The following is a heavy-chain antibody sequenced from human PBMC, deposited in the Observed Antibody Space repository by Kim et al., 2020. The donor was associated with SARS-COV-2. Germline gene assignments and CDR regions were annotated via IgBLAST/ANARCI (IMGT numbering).Heavy chain of an antibody. Sequence: ASVKVSCKASGYTFTSYGISWVRQAPGQGLEWMGWISAYNGNTNYAQKLQGRVTMTTDTSTSTAYMELRSLRSDDTAVYYCARDLLERAYGDYDYYYYYGMDVWGQGTTVTVSS. CDR3: ARDLLERAYGDYDYYYYYGMDV. V-gene: IGHV1-18*01. D-gene: IGHD4-17*01. J-gene: IGHJ6*02. CDR1: GYTFTSYG. CDR2: ISAYNGNT.